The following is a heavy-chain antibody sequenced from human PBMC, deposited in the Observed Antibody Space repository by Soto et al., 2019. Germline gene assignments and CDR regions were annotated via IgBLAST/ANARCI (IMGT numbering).Heavy chain of an antibody. D-gene: IGHD3-10*02. CDR1: GYTFTSYA. Sequence: QVRLVQSGAEVKKPGASLKASCKASGYTFTSYAMHWVRQAPGRGREWIGWINAGNGNKKYPQKFKGRVTITRDTAASTAYMKLSSLRSEDTAVYYCARDVRGGTSHFDYWGQGTLVNVSS. V-gene: IGHV1-3*01. CDR3: ARDVRGGTSHFDY. CDR2: INAGNGNK. J-gene: IGHJ4*02.